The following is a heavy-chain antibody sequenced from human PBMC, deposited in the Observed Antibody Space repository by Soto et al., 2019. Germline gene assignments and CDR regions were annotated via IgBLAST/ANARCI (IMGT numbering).Heavy chain of an antibody. CDR2: IFYSGST. CDR1: GGSISSGDYY. V-gene: IGHV4-30-4*01. J-gene: IGHJ6*02. CDR3: ATTGGKGGYYGMDV. D-gene: IGHD4-17*01. Sequence: QVQLQESGPGLVKPSQTLSLTCTVSGGSISSGDYYWSWIRQPPGKGLEWIGYIFYSGSTYYNPSLRSRVTISVDTSKNQFSLKLSSVTAADTAVYYCATTGGKGGYYGMDVWGQGTTVTVSS.